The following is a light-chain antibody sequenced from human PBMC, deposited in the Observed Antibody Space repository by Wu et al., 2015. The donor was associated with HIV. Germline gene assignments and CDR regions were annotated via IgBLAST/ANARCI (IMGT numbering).Light chain of an antibody. Sequence: EIVMTQFPATLSVSPGERATLSCRASQSVSSNLAWYQQIPGQAPRLLIYDASTRATGIPARFSGRGSGTEFILTISSLQSEDFGVYYCQQYNKWPRTFGGGTKVEIK. CDR3: QQYNKWPRT. CDR2: DAS. J-gene: IGKJ4*01. CDR1: QSVSSN. V-gene: IGKV3-15*01.